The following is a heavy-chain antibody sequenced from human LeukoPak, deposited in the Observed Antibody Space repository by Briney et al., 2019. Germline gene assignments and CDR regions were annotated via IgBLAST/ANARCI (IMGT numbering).Heavy chain of an antibody. CDR1: GFTFSSYA. J-gene: IGHJ4*02. Sequence: GRSLRLSCAASGFTFSSYAMHWVRQAPGKGLEWVAVISYDGSNKYYADSVKGRFTISRDNSKNTLYLQMNSLRAEDTAVYYCARGPEAWGGSGWYYFDYWGQGSLVTVSS. V-gene: IGHV3-30-3*01. D-gene: IGHD6-19*01. CDR2: ISYDGSNK. CDR3: ARGPEAWGGSGWYYFDY.